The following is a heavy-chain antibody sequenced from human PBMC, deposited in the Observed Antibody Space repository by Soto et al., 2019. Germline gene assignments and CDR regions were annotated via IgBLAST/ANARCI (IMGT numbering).Heavy chain of an antibody. J-gene: IGHJ3*02. V-gene: IGHV3-21*01. Sequence: PGGSLRLSCAACGFTFSSYSMNWVRQAPGKGLEWVSSISSSSSYIYYADSVKGRFTISRDNAKNSLYLQMNSLRAEDTAVYYCARDPHYDILTGYPFNAFDIWGQGTMVTVSS. D-gene: IGHD3-9*01. CDR3: ARDPHYDILTGYPFNAFDI. CDR1: GFTFSSYS. CDR2: ISSSSSYI.